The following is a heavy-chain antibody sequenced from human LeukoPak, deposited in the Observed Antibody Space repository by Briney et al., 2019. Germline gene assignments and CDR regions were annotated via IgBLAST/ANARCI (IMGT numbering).Heavy chain of an antibody. J-gene: IGHJ4*02. Sequence: SETLSLTCTVSGGSISSGGYYWSWIRQHPGKGLEWIGYIYYSGSTYYNPSLKSRVTISVDTSKNQFSLKLSSVTAADTAVYYRARVVVPAALVDYWGQGTLVTVSS. CDR3: ARVVVPAALVDY. CDR1: GGSISSGGYY. CDR2: IYYSGST. D-gene: IGHD2-2*01. V-gene: IGHV4-31*03.